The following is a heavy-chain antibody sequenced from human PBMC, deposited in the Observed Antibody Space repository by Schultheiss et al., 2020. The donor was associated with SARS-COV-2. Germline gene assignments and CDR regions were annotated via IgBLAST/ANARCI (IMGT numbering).Heavy chain of an antibody. V-gene: IGHV4-30-4*08. D-gene: IGHD3-10*01. Sequence: SETLSLTCSVSGGSISSADYYWSWIRQLPGKGLEWIGCVYYSGNTNYNPSLKSRLTISVDTSKNQFSLKLSSVTAADSAVYYCARGNLGLLWFGTSVYGMDVWGQGTTVTVSS. CDR3: ARGNLGLLWFGTSVYGMDV. J-gene: IGHJ6*02. CDR2: VYYSGNT. CDR1: GGSISSADYY.